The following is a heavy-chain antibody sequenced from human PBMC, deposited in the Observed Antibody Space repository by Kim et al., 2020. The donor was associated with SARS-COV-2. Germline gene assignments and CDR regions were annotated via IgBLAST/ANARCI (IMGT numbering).Heavy chain of an antibody. CDR1: GFSFTTNW. D-gene: IGHD2-15*01. J-gene: IGHJ4*02. CDR2: IKEDGTEK. CDR3: ARGRGYSLDY. V-gene: IGHV3-7*01. Sequence: GGSLRLSCVVSGFSFTTNWMSWVRQAPGKGLEWVAKIKEDGTEKYYGYSVEGRFTISRDNAKNSLYLQMNSRSAEDTAVYYCARGRGYSLDYWGQGTLVTVSS.